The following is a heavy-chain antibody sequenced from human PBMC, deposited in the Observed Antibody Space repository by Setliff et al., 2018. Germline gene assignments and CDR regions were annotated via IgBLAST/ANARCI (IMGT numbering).Heavy chain of an antibody. CDR1: GGSISSYY. D-gene: IGHD4-4*01. V-gene: IGHV4-4*07. J-gene: IGHJ6*03. Sequence: PSETLSLTCTVSGGSISSYYWSWIRQPAGKGLEWIGHIYTSGSTNYNPSLKSRVTMSVDTSKNQFSLKLSSVTAADTAVYYCARVSTVTTWPYYYYMDVWGKGTTVTVSS. CDR2: IYTSGST. CDR3: ARVSTVTTWPYYYYMDV.